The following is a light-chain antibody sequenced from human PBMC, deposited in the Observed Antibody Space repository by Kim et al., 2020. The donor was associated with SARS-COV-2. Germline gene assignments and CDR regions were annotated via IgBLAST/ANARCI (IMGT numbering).Light chain of an antibody. Sequence: GQGVTISCSGSSSNIGRYTVNWYQQLPGKAPTILIYTNNRRPSGVPDRFSGSKSGTSASLAIGGLQSEDEADYYCVAWDDSLNGCVFGTGTKVTVL. CDR3: VAWDDSLNGCV. CDR2: TNN. CDR1: SSNIGRYT. V-gene: IGLV1-44*01. J-gene: IGLJ1*01.